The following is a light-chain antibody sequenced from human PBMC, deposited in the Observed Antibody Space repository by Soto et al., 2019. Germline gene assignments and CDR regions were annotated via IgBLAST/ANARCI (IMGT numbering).Light chain of an antibody. Sequence: EIEMTQSPLSLPVTPGEPASISCRSSQSLVFSNGNTHVDWYLQKPGQSPQLLMYLGANRASGVPDRFSGSGTGTDFTLKISRVEAEDVGVYYCMQTLRIPHPFGQGTKLEI. CDR2: LGA. CDR3: MQTLRIPHP. J-gene: IGKJ2*01. V-gene: IGKV2-28*01. CDR1: QSLVFSNGNTH.